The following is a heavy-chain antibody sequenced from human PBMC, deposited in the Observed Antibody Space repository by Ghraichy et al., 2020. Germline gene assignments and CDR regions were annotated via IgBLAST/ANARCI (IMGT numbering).Heavy chain of an antibody. J-gene: IGHJ6*03. Sequence: SETLSLTCTVSGGSISSYYWSWIRQPPGKGLEWIGYIYYSGSTNYNPSLKSRVTISVDTSKNQFSLKLSSVTAADTAVYYCARAPIVVVPAAAAAQYYYYYYMDVWGKGTTVTVSS. CDR1: GGSISSYY. CDR3: ARAPIVVVPAAAAAQYYYYYYMDV. CDR2: IYYSGST. D-gene: IGHD2-2*01. V-gene: IGHV4-59*01.